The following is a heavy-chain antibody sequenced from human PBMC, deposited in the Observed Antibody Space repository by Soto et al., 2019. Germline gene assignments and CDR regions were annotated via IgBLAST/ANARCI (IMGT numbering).Heavy chain of an antibody. CDR3: ARSGHSFAGAV. D-gene: IGHD3-16*01. CDR1: GASMNDYY. J-gene: IGHJ4*02. CDR2: MHYTGYS. Sequence: NPSETLSLTCTVSGASMNDYYGSWIRQPPGKGLEWIGYMHYTGYSNYNASLKSRVTISIDRSKNQISLNLRSLTAADTAVYYCARSGHSFAGAVWGQGTRVTVSS. V-gene: IGHV4-59*01.